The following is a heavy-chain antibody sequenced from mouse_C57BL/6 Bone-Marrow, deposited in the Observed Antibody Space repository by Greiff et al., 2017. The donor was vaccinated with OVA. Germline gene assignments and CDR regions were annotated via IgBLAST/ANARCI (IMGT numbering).Heavy chain of an antibody. CDR3: ARRLRYWYFDV. CDR1: GYAFSSYW. D-gene: IGHD1-1*01. J-gene: IGHJ1*03. V-gene: IGHV1-80*01. Sequence: VQLVESGAELVKPGASVKISCKASGYAFSSYWMNWVKQRPGKGLEWIGQIYPGDGDTNYNGKFKGKATLTADKSSSTAYMQLSSLTSEDSAVYFCARRLRYWYFDVWGTGTTVTVS. CDR2: IYPGDGDT.